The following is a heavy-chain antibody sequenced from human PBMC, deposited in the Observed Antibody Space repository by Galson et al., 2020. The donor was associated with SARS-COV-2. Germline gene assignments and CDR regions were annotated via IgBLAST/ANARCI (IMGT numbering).Heavy chain of an antibody. CDR3: ARVSRFLEWLSNPFDY. CDR1: GFTFSDYY. J-gene: IGHJ4*02. Sequence: GESLKISCAASGFTFSDYYMSWIRQAPGKGLEWVSYISSSGSTIYYADSVKGRFTISRDNAKNSLYLQMNSLRAEDTAVYYCARVSRFLEWLSNPFDYWGQGTLVTVSS. V-gene: IGHV3-11*04. D-gene: IGHD3-3*01. CDR2: ISSSGSTI.